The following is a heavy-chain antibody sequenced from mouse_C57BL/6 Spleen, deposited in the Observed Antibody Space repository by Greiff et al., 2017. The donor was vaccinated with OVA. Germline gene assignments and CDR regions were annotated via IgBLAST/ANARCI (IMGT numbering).Heavy chain of an antibody. CDR1: GFTFSDYG. V-gene: IGHV5-17*01. CDR3: AIPDGYYSSWFAY. J-gene: IGHJ3*01. Sequence: EVKLVESGGGLVKPGGSLKLSCAASGFTFSDYGMHWVRQAPEKGLEWVAYISSGSSTIYYANTVKGRFTISRDNAKNTLFLQMTSLRSEDTAMYYCAIPDGYYSSWFAYWGQGTLVTVSA. CDR2: ISSGSSTI. D-gene: IGHD2-3*01.